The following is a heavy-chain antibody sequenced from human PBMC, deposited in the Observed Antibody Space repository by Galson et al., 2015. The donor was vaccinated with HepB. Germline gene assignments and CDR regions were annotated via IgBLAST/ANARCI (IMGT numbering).Heavy chain of an antibody. CDR2: IIPIFGTA. D-gene: IGHD3-22*01. CDR1: GGTFSSYA. Sequence: SVKVSCKVSGGTFSSYAISWVRQAPGQGLEWMGGIIPIFGTANYAQKFQGRVTITAGESTSTAYMELSSLRSEDTAVYYCASGAPHYYDSSGYYVGGAFDIWGQGTMVTVSS. CDR3: ASGAPHYYDSSGYYVGGAFDI. V-gene: IGHV1-69*13. J-gene: IGHJ3*02.